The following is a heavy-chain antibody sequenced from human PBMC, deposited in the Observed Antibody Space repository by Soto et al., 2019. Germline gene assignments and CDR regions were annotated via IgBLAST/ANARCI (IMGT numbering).Heavy chain of an antibody. D-gene: IGHD1-1*01. V-gene: IGHV3-21*01. CDR3: ARATSGPLTYYFDY. Sequence: PGGSLRLSCAASGFTFSSYSMNWVRQAPGKGLEWVSSISSSSSYIYYADSVKGRFTISRDNAKNSLYLQMNSLRAEDTAVYYCARATSGPLTYYFDYWGQGTLVTVSS. CDR1: GFTFSSYS. J-gene: IGHJ4*02. CDR2: ISSSSSYI.